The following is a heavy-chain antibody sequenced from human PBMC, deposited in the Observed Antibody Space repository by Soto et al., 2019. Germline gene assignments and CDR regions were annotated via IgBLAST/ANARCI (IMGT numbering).Heavy chain of an antibody. D-gene: IGHD3-22*01. Sequence: PWGSLRLSCAASGFTFISYAISFVRQAAFKWLEWVSAISGSGGSTYYADSVKGRFTISRDNSKNTLYLQMNSLRAEDTAVYYCASRYTYYYDSSGPSGFDYWGQGTLVTVSS. J-gene: IGHJ4*02. CDR2: ISGSGGST. CDR1: GFTFISYA. CDR3: ASRYTYYYDSSGPSGFDY. V-gene: IGHV3-23*01.